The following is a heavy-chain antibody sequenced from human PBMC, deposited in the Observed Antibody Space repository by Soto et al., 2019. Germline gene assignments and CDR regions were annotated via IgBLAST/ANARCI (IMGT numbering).Heavy chain of an antibody. CDR2: INHSGST. D-gene: IGHD2-2*01. CDR1: GGSFSGYY. J-gene: IGHJ4*02. V-gene: IGHV4-34*01. Sequence: SETLSLTCAVSGGSFSGYYWSWIRQPPGKGLEWIGEINHSGSTNYNPSLKSRVTISVDTSKNQFSLKLSSVTAADTAVYYCARDGCSSTSCYDYWGQGTLVTVSS. CDR3: ARDGCSSTSCYDY.